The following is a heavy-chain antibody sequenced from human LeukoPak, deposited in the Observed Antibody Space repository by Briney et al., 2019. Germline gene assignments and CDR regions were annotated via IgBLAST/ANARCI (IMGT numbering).Heavy chain of an antibody. CDR2: ILGSGGST. V-gene: IGHV3-23*01. CDR3: AKWGDYDVLTGYYVPDY. J-gene: IGHJ4*02. Sequence: PGASLRLSCAASGFTFSNYAMSWVRQAPGKGLEWDSAILGSGGSTYYADSVKGRFTVSRDNSKSTLYLQMNSLRAEDTALYYCAKWGDYDVLTGYYVPDYWGQGTLVTVSS. D-gene: IGHD3-9*01. CDR1: GFTFSNYA.